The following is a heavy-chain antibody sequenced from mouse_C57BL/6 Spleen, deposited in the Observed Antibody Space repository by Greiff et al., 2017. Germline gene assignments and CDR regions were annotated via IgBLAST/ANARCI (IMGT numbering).Heavy chain of an antibody. CDR1: GFSLTSYG. V-gene: IGHV2-2*01. J-gene: IGHJ3*01. CDR3: ARDWGYSNYSFAY. CDR2: IWSGGST. D-gene: IGHD2-5*01. Sequence: QVQLKESGPGLVQPSQSLSITCTVSGFSLTSYGVHWVRQSPGKGLEWLGVIWSGGSTDYNAAFISRLGISKDNSKSQVFFKMNSLQADDTARYYWARDWGYSNYSFAYWGQGTLVTVSA.